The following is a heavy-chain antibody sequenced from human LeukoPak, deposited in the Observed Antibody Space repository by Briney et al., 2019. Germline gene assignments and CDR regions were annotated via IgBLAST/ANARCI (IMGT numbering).Heavy chain of an antibody. Sequence: PSETLSLTCTVSGGSISSSIYYWAWIRQPPGKGLEWIGSIYYSGATYYNPSLKSRVTISIDTSKNQFSLKLSSVTAADTAVYYCATPYSGGYHGLDIWGQGTMVTVPS. CDR2: IYYSGAT. CDR1: GGSISSSIYY. D-gene: IGHD1-26*01. V-gene: IGHV4-39*01. CDR3: ATPYSGGYHGLDI. J-gene: IGHJ3*02.